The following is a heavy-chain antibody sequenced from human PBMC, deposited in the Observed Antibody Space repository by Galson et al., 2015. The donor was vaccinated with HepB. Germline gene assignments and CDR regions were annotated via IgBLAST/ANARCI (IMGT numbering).Heavy chain of an antibody. V-gene: IGHV3-23*01. CDR3: ASNRVGAIFDY. Sequence: SLRLSCAATGFTFSTYAMSWVRQAPGKGLEWVSAIGQSGGNTYHADSVRGRFTISRDNSRKTVYLQMNSLRVDDTAVYYCASNRVGAIFDYWGQGALVAVSS. CDR1: GFTFSTYA. D-gene: IGHD1-26*01. CDR2: IGQSGGNT. J-gene: IGHJ4*01.